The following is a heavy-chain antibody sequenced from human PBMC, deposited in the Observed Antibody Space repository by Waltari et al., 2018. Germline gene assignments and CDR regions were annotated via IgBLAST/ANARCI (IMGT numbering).Heavy chain of an antibody. CDR3: AHTAGWPLVGATGCAFDI. CDR1: GFSLSTSGVG. V-gene: IGHV2-5*01. D-gene: IGHD1-26*01. Sequence: QITLKESGPMLVKPTQTLTLTCTFSGFSLSTSGVGVGWIRQPPGKALEWLALIYWNDDKRYSPSLKSRLTITKDTSKNQVVLTMTNMDPVDTATYYCAHTAGWPLVGATGCAFDIWGQGTMVTVSS. CDR2: IYWNDDK. J-gene: IGHJ3*02.